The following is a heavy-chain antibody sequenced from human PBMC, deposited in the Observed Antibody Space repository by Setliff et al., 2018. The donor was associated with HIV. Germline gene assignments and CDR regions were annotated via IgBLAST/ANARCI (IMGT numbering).Heavy chain of an antibody. CDR1: GYNFIDNY. V-gene: IGHV1-8*02. Sequence: GASVKVSCKISGYNFIDNYLHWVRQAPGQGLEWMGWMNPNSSNTGYAQKFQGRVAMTRNTSINTAYMELSSLRSEDTAVYYCARGRVMVYANRRYYYYMDVWGKGTTVTVSS. J-gene: IGHJ6*03. D-gene: IGHD2-8*01. CDR2: MNPNSSNT. CDR3: ARGRVMVYANRRYYYYMDV.